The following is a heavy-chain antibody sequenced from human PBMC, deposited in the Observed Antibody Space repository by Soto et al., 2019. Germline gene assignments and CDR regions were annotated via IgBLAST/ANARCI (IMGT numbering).Heavy chain of an antibody. Sequence: SGPTVVNPTQTLTLTCTFSGFSLSTSGMCVSWIRQPPGKALEWLARIDWDDDKYYSTSLKTRLTISKDTPKNQVVLTMTNMDPVDTATYYCARIRVSGVTMVRGVYYYYYGMDVWGQGT. CDR1: GFSLSTSGMC. D-gene: IGHD3-10*01. J-gene: IGHJ6*02. CDR2: IDWDDDK. V-gene: IGHV2-70*11. CDR3: ARIRVSGVTMVRGVYYYYYGMDV.